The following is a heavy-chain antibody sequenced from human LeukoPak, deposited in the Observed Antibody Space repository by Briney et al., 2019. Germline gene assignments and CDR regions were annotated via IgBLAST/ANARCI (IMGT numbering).Heavy chain of an antibody. D-gene: IGHD5-18*01. CDR3: ASQTGYSYGSLYYFDY. CDR2: IYYSGST. Sequence: SETLSLTCTVSGGSISSSNYYWSWIRQPPGKGLEWIGSIYYSGSTYYNPSLKSRVTISVDTSKNQFSLKLSSVTAADTTVYYCASQTGYSYGSLYYFDYWGQGTLVTVSS. CDR1: GGSISSSNYY. V-gene: IGHV4-39*01. J-gene: IGHJ4*02.